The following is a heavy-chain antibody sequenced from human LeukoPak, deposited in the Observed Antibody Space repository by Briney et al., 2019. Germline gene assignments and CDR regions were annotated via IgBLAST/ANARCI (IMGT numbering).Heavy chain of an antibody. CDR3: TAGITAENWFDP. D-gene: IGHD6-13*01. V-gene: IGHV3-73*01. CDR1: GFTFSGSA. CDR2: IRSKPNNYAA. Sequence: GGSLRLSCAASGFTFSGSALHGVRQAPGKGLEWLGRIRSKPNNYAAAYAASVKGRFTISRDDSRNTAYLQMDSLKTEDTAVYYCTAGITAENWFDPWGQGTLVTVSS. J-gene: IGHJ5*02.